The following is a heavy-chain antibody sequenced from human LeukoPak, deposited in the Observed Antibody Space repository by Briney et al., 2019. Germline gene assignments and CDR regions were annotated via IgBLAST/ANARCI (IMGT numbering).Heavy chain of an antibody. CDR3: ARNIPVTRWGY. CDR2: ISDSGANT. D-gene: IGHD2-2*02. V-gene: IGHV3-23*01. J-gene: IGHJ4*02. CDR1: GFIFSNYG. Sequence: GGSLRLSCVASGFIFSNYGMNWVRQAPGKGLEWVSVISDSGANTNYADSVKGRFTISRENSKNTLYLQMNSLRAEDTAVYYCARNIPVTRWGYWGQGTLVTVSS.